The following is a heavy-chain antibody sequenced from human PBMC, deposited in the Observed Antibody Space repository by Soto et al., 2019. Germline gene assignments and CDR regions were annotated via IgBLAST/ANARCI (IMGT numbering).Heavy chain of an antibody. D-gene: IGHD3-9*01. CDR3: ASRIAILTRGNWFDP. CDR1: GGSFSGYY. Sequence: QVQLQQWGAGLLKPSETLSLTCGVYGGSFSGYYWTWIRQPPGKGLEWIGEINHSGSTNYNPSLKSRVTISVDTSKNHFSLKLSSATAADTAVYYCASRIAILTRGNWFDPWGQGTLVTVSS. J-gene: IGHJ5*02. V-gene: IGHV4-34*01. CDR2: INHSGST.